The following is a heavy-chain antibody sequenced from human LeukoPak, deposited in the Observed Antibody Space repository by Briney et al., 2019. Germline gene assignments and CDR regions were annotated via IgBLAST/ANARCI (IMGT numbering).Heavy chain of an antibody. CDR1: GYTFTGYY. J-gene: IGHJ4*02. CDR2: IIPIFGTA. Sequence: SVKVSCKASGYTFTGYYMHWVRQAPGQGLEWMGGIIPIFGTANYAQKFQGRVTITADKSTSTAYMELSSLRSEDTAVYYCASGYSYGYYFDYWGQGTLVTVSS. CDR3: ASGYSYGYYFDY. V-gene: IGHV1-69*06. D-gene: IGHD5-18*01.